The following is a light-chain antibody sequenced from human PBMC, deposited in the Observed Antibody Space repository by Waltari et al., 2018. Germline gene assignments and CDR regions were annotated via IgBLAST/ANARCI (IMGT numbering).Light chain of an antibody. CDR1: QSVSSSY. J-gene: IGKJ5*01. CDR2: GAS. CDR3: QQYGSSLIT. Sequence: EIVLKQSPGTLSLSPGARATLSCRASQSVSSSYLAWYQQKPGQAPRLLIYGASSRATGIPDRFRGSGSGTDFTLTISRLEPEDFAVYYGQQYGSSLITFGQGTRLEIK. V-gene: IGKV3-20*01.